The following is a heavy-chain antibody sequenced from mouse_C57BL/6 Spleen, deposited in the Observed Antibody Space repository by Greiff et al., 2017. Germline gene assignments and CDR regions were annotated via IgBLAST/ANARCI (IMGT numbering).Heavy chain of an antibody. Sequence: QVQLKQPGAELVRPGSSVKLSCKASGYTFTSYWMHWVKQRPIQGLEWIGNIDPSDSETHYNQKFKDKATLTVDKSSSTAYMQLSSLTSEASAVYYGARSGACGRPYYFDYWGQGTTLTVSS. CDR1: GYTFTSYW. CDR2: IDPSDSET. D-gene: IGHD1-2*01. V-gene: IGHV1-52*01. J-gene: IGHJ2*01. CDR3: ARSGACGRPYYFDY.